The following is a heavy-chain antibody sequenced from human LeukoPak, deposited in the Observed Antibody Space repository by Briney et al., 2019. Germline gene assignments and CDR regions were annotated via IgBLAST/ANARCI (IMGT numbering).Heavy chain of an antibody. CDR2: INPSGGST. Sequence: ASVKVSCKASGYTFTSYYIRWVRQAPGQGLEWMGIINPSGGSTTYAQKFQGRVTLTRDTSTSTVYMELSSLRSEDTAVYYCARDVGQLARYFDLWGRGTLVTVSS. J-gene: IGHJ2*01. D-gene: IGHD6-6*01. CDR1: GYTFTSYY. CDR3: ARDVGQLARYFDL. V-gene: IGHV1-46*01.